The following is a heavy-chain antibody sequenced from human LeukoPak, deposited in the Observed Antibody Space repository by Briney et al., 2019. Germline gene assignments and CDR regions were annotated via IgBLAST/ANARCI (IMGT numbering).Heavy chain of an antibody. J-gene: IGHJ6*03. CDR3: ARAPGQLTTVTRAYYYYYYMDV. CDR1: GFTFSSYG. CDR2: IRYDGSNK. V-gene: IGHV3-30*02. D-gene: IGHD4-17*01. Sequence: PGGSLRLSCAASGFTFSSYGMHWVRQAPGKGLEWVAFIRYDGSNKYYADSVKGRFTISRDNSKNTLYLQMNSLRAEDTAVYYCARAPGQLTTVTRAYYYYYYMDVWGKGTTVTVSS.